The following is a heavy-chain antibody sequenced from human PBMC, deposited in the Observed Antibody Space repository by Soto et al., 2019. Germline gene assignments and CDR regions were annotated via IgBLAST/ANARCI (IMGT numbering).Heavy chain of an antibody. CDR1: GFTFSSYA. V-gene: IGHV3-23*01. J-gene: IGHJ6*02. Sequence: EVQLLESGGGLVQPGGSLRLSCAASGFTFSSYAMSWVRQAPGKGLEWVSAISGSGGSTYYADSVKGRFTISRDNSKNTLYLQMNSLRAEDTAVYYCAKFALQLGPEEGQYYYYGMDVWGQGTTVTVSS. CDR2: ISGSGGST. D-gene: IGHD6-6*01. CDR3: AKFALQLGPEEGQYYYYGMDV.